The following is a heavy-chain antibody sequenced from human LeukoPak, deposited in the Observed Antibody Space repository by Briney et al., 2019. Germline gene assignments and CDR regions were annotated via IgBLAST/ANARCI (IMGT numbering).Heavy chain of an antibody. CDR1: GFTFSSYW. CDR2: IKQDGSEK. Sequence: PGGSLRLSCAASGFTFSSYWMSWVRQAPGKGLEWVANIKQDGSEKYYVDSVKGRFTISRDNAKNSLYLQMNSPRAEDTAVYYCAREFPFSSGIGAFDYWGQGTLVTVPS. D-gene: IGHD6-19*01. V-gene: IGHV3-7*01. J-gene: IGHJ4*02. CDR3: AREFPFSSGIGAFDY.